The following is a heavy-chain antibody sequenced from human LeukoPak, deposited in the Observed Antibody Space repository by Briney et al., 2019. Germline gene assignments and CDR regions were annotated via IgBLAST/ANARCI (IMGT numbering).Heavy chain of an antibody. J-gene: IGHJ4*02. D-gene: IGHD1-1*01. V-gene: IGHV3-53*04. CDR2: IYSAGST. CDR1: AFTVSSNC. CDR3: ARVDTTLSYKLDY. Sequence: GGSLRLSCAASAFTVSSNCMICVRQPPGKGLEWVSVIYSAGSTYNADSVKGRFTISRHNSKNTVYVQMDNLRPEDTAVYYCARVDTTLSYKLDYWGQGTLVTVSS.